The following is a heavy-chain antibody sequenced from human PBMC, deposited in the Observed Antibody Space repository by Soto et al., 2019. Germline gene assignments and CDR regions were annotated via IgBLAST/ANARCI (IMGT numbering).Heavy chain of an antibody. D-gene: IGHD3-3*01. CDR3: ARIPAYYDFWSGYYWFDP. V-gene: IGHV2-26*01. CDR2: IFSNDEK. J-gene: IGHJ5*02. Sequence: SGPTLVNPTETLTLTCTVSGFSLSNARMGVSWIRQPPGKALEWLAHIFSNDEKSYSTSLKSRLTISKDTSKSQVVLTMTNMDPVDTATYYCARIPAYYDFWSGYYWFDPWGQGTLVTVSS. CDR1: GFSLSNARMG.